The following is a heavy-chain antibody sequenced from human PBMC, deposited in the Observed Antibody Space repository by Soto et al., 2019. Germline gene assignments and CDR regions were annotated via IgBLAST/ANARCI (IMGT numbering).Heavy chain of an antibody. J-gene: IGHJ4*02. V-gene: IGHV4-31*03. CDR2: IYYSGST. CDR1: GGSISSGGYY. D-gene: IGHD2-2*01. Sequence: QVQLQESGPGLVKPSQTLSLTCTVSGGSISSGGYYWSWIRQHPGKGLEWIGYIYYSGSTYYNPSLKSRVTISVDTSKNQFSLKLSSVTAADTAVYYCARVPFYCSGTSCFRGYFDYWGQGTLVTVSS. CDR3: ARVPFYCSGTSCFRGYFDY.